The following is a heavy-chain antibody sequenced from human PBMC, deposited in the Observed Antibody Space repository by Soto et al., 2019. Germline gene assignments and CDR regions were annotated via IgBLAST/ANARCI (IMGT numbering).Heavy chain of an antibody. CDR3: ARDLAAGDY. V-gene: IGHV1-46*01. CDR1: GYTFINYY. Sequence: QVQLVQSGAEVKKPGASVKLSCKASGYTFINYYIHWVRQAPGQGLEWMGIFNPTSGSTNYAQKFQGRVTLNMDTSTRTVYMELSSLRFDDTAVYDCARDLAAGDYWGQGTLVTVSS. J-gene: IGHJ4*02. D-gene: IGHD6-13*01. CDR2: FNPTSGST.